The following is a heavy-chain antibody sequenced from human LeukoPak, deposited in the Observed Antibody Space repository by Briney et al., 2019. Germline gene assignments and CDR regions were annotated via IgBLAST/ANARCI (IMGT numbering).Heavy chain of an antibody. V-gene: IGHV3-43*01. CDR3: AQGSSSWPSLFDY. CDR1: GFTFEDYT. D-gene: IGHD6-13*01. J-gene: IGHJ4*02. CDR2: NWDGSST. Sequence: PGGSLRLSCAASGFTFEDYTMHWVRQTPEKGLEWVSLNWDGSSTYYADSVKGRFAVSRDNSKNSLYLQMNSLGTEDTALYYCAQGSSSWPSLFDYWGQGTLVTVSS.